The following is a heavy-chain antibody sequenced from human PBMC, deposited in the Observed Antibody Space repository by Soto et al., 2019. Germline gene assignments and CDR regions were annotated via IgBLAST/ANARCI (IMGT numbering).Heavy chain of an antibody. D-gene: IGHD3-10*01. V-gene: IGHV1-8*01. J-gene: IGHJ3*02. CDR1: GYTFTSYD. CDR2: MNPNSGNT. Sequence: QVQLVQSGAEVKKPGASVKVSCKASGYTFTSYDINWVRQATGQGLEWMGWMNPNSGNTGYAQKFQGRVTMTRNTSICTAYMELSSLRSGDTAVYYCARGINYYDSGDDAFDIWGQGTMVTVSS. CDR3: ARGINYYDSGDDAFDI.